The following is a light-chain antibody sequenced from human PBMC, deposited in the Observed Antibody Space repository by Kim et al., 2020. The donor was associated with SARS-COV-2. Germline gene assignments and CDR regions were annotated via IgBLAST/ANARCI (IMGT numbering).Light chain of an antibody. CDR2: GAS. CDR1: QSVSSSS. CDR3: QQDGSSPPT. J-gene: IGKJ1*01. Sequence: EIVLTQSPGTLSLSPGERATLSCRASQSVSSSSFAWYQQKPGQAPRLLVFGASSRATGIPDRFSGSGSGTDFTLTISRLEPEDFAVYYCQQDGSSPPTFGQGTKLEI. V-gene: IGKV3-20*01.